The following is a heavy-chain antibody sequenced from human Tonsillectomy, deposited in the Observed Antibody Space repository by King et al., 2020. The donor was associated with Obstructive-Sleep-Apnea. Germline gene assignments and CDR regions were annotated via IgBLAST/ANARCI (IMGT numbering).Heavy chain of an antibody. D-gene: IGHD6-13*01. CDR3: AITGIAAAGTGD. CDR2: INHSGST. J-gene: IGHJ4*02. CDR1: GGSFSGYY. Sequence: VQLQQWGAGLLKPSETLSLTCAVYGGSFSGYYWSWIRQPPGKGLEWIGEINHSGSTNYNPSLKSRVTISVDTSKNQFSLKLSSVTAADTAVYYCAITGIAAAGTGDWGQGTLVTVSS. V-gene: IGHV4-34*01.